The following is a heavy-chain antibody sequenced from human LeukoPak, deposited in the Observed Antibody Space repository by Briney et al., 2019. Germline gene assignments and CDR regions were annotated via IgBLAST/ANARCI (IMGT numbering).Heavy chain of an antibody. CDR2: ISPTSGGT. Sequence: ASVKVSCKASGYTFTDYYTHWVRQAPGQGLEWMGWISPTSGGTNYAKKFQGRVTMTRDTSISTAYLDLSSLISDDTAVYYCARDGTFDIWGQGTMVTVSS. CDR3: ARDGTFDI. CDR1: GYTFTDYY. J-gene: IGHJ3*02. V-gene: IGHV1-2*02.